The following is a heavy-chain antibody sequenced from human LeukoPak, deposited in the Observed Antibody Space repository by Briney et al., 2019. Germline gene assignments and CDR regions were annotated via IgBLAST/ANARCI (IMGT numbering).Heavy chain of an antibody. D-gene: IGHD3-3*01. V-gene: IGHV3-64*01. CDR1: GFTSSDCA. CDR3: ARSPGPDPAWSYFDY. CDR2: ISSSGGST. J-gene: IGHJ4*02. Sequence: GGSLRLSCAASGFTSSDCAMHWVRQAPGKGPEYVSSISSSGGSTYYANSVKGRFTISRDNSRNTLDLQMGSLRAEDMAVYYCARSPGPDPAWSYFDYCGQGTLVTVSS.